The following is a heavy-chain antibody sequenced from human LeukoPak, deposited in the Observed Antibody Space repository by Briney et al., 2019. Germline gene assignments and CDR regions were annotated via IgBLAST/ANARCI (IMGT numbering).Heavy chain of an antibody. CDR1: GGSISSYY. D-gene: IGHD6-13*01. CDR3: ARAGAGIAAAGTLAFDI. CDR2: IYTSGST. V-gene: IGHV4-4*07. Sequence: SETLSLTCTVSGGSISSYYWSWIRQPAGKGREWIGCIYTSGSTNYNPSLKSRVTMSVDTSKNQFSMKLRSADAADTGVYCCARAGAGIAAAGTLAFDIWGQRTMVTVSS. J-gene: IGHJ3*02.